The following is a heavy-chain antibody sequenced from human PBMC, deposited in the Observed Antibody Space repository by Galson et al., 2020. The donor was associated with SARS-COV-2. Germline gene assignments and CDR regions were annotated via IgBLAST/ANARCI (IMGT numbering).Heavy chain of an antibody. CDR1: GFTYSSYA. V-gene: IGHV3-30*04. Sequence: SCAASGFTYSSYAMHWVRQAPGKGLEWVAVVSFDGSDKYYADSVKGRFTISRDNSKNTLYLYMNSLRADDTAVYYCVTDIDYHSAGQWGQGTLVTVSS. CDR3: VTDIDYHSAGQ. CDR2: VSFDGSDK. D-gene: IGHD3-22*01. J-gene: IGHJ4*02.